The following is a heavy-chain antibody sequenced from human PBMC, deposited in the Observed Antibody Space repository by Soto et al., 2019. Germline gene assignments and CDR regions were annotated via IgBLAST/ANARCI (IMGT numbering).Heavy chain of an antibody. CDR2: INPNSGDT. V-gene: IGHV1-2*04. CDR3: ARVGVTVAFDV. J-gene: IGHJ3*01. D-gene: IGHD2-21*02. Sequence: QVQLEQSGAEVKKPWASVKVSCKASGYTFTGYYIHWVRQAPGQGLEWMGWINPNSGDTYYAQKFKGWVTMTRDTSISTAYMELSSLTSDGTAVYYCARVGVTVAFDVWGQGTVVTVSS. CDR1: GYTFTGYY.